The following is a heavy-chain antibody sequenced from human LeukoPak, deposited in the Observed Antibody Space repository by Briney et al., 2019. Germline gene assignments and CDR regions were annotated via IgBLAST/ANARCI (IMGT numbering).Heavy chain of an antibody. V-gene: IGHV4-59*08. J-gene: IGHJ4*02. CDR2: IYYSGST. D-gene: IGHD5-24*01. Sequence: PSETLSLTCTVSGGSISSYYWSWIRQPPGKGLEWIGYIYYSGSTNYNPSLKSRVTISVDTSKNQFSLKLSSVTAADTAVYYCATLRAARRDGYNMYYFDYWGQGTLVTVSS. CDR1: GGSISSYY. CDR3: ATLRAARRDGYNMYYFDY.